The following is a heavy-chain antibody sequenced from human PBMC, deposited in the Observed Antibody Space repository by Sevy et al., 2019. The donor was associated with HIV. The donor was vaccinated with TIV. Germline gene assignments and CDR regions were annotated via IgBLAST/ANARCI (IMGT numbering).Heavy chain of an antibody. D-gene: IGHD6-19*01. V-gene: IGHV4-34*01. CDR1: GGSFSGYY. CDR2: INHSGST. Sequence: SETLSITCAVYGGSFSGYYWSWIRQPPGKGLEWIGEINHSGSTNYNPSLKSRVTISVDTSKNQFSLKLSSVTAADTAVYYCARGLIAVAGTEIDYWGQGTLVTVSS. CDR3: ARGLIAVAGTEIDY. J-gene: IGHJ4*02.